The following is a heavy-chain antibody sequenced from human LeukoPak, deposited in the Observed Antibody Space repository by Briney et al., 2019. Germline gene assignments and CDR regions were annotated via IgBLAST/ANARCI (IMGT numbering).Heavy chain of an antibody. CDR3: ARDPYSGTYGDTYYYYMDV. J-gene: IGHJ6*03. D-gene: IGHD1-26*01. V-gene: IGHV3-21*01. Sequence: PGGSLRLSCAASGFSFSSYNMNWVRQTPGKGLEWVSSITSSSTYTFYADSVKGRFTISRDSARNSLYLQMNSLRAEDTAVYYCARDPYSGTYGDTYYYYMDVWGKGTTVTISS. CDR2: ITSSSTYT. CDR1: GFSFSSYN.